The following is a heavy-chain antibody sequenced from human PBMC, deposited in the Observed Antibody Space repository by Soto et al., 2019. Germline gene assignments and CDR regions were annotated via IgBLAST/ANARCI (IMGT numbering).Heavy chain of an antibody. D-gene: IGHD3-16*02. Sequence: PGGSLRLSCAASGFTFSSYAMSWVRQAPGKGLEWVSAISGSGGSTYYADSVKGRFTISRDNSKNTLYLQMNSLRADDTAVYYCGKGLGGGTYYDYVWGSYRFHDAFDIWGQGTMVTVSS. V-gene: IGHV3-23*01. J-gene: IGHJ3*02. CDR1: GFTFSSYA. CDR2: ISGSGGST. CDR3: GKGLGGGTYYDYVWGSYRFHDAFDI.